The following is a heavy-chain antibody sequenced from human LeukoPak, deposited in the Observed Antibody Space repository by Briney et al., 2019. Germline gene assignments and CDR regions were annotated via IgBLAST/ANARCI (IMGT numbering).Heavy chain of an antibody. CDR2: INPNSGGT. CDR3: ARAYSGYEAFDY. Sequence: ASVKVSCKASGDTFTGYYIHWVRQAPGQGLEWMGWINPNSGGTNYAQKFQGRVTMTRDTSITYMELSRLRSDDTAVYYCARAYSGYEAFDYLGQGTLVTVSS. CDR1: GDTFTGYY. D-gene: IGHD5-12*01. J-gene: IGHJ4*02. V-gene: IGHV1-2*02.